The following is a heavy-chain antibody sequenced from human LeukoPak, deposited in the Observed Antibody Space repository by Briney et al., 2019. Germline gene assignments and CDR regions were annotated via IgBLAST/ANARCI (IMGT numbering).Heavy chain of an antibody. CDR3: TRLFSYPVVIFDY. V-gene: IGHV4-38-2*01. Sequence: SETLSLTCAGSGYSISSGYYWGWIRPPPGKGLEWIGSIYHSGSTYYNPSLKSRVTISVDTSKNQFSLKLSSVTAADTAVYYCTRLFSYPVVIFDYWGQGTLVTVSS. J-gene: IGHJ4*02. D-gene: IGHD3-22*01. CDR2: IYHSGST. CDR1: GYSISSGYY.